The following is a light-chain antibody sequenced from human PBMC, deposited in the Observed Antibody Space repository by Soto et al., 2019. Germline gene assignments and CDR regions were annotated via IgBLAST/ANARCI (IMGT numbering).Light chain of an antibody. J-gene: IGLJ1*01. CDR3: RSSTTSSISHV. V-gene: IGLV2-14*01. CDR1: SSDVGGYNY. CDR2: DVS. Sequence: QSVLTQPASVSGSPGQSITISCTGTSSDVGGYNYISWYQQHPGKAPKLMIYDVSNRPSGVSNRFSGSKSGNTASLTISGLQAEDEAEYYRRSSTTSSISHVFATGTKVNVL.